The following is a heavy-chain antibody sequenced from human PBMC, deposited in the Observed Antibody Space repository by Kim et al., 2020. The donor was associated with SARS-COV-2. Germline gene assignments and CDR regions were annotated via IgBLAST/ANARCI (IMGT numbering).Heavy chain of an antibody. V-gene: IGHV3-74*01. D-gene: IGHD6-19*01. J-gene: IGHJ4*02. Sequence: SYVNSMKGRFTISRDNAGNRLFLQMNSLRSEDTAVYHCARSVEGGFDNWGQGTLVSVSS. CDR3: ARSVEGGFDN.